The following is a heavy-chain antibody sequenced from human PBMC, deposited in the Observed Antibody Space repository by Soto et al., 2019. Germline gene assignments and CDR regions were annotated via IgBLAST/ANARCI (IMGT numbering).Heavy chain of an antibody. CDR2: ISAYNGNT. CDR1: GYSFTSYG. CDR3: ASDNGFGESDV. Sequence: QVQLVQSGAEVKKPGASVKVSCKASGYSFTSYGISWVRQAPGQGLEWMGWISAYNGNTNYAQKLQGRVTMTTDTSTSTDYIELRSLRSDDTAVYYCASDNGFGESDVWGQGTTVTVSS. V-gene: IGHV1-18*01. D-gene: IGHD3-10*01. J-gene: IGHJ6*02.